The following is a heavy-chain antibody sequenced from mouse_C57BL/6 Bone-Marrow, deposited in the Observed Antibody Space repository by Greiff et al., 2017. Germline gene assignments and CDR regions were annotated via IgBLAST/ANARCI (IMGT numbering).Heavy chain of an antibody. CDR3: AREEAYYGYDDAMDY. CDR1: GYTFTDYY. CDR2: INPNNGGT. D-gene: IGHD2-9*01. V-gene: IGHV1-26*01. J-gene: IGHJ4*01. Sequence: VQLQQSGPALVKPGASVKISCKASGYTFTDYYMNWVKQSHGKSLEWIGDINPNNGGTSYNQKFKGKAALTVDKSSSTAYRELRSLTSEDSAVYYCAREEAYYGYDDAMDYWGQGTSVTVSS.